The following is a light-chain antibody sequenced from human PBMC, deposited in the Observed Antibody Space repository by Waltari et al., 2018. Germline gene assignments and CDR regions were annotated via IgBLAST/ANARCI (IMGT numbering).Light chain of an antibody. CDR2: EAS. CDR1: HSVTNW. Sequence: DIEVTQSPSSLSASVGDTVTITCWASHSVTNWLAWYQQRPGKAPKSLIYEASKIQSGVPSRFSGSGFGTEFSLTITSLQPDDFGTYYCQQYESYPLTFGGGTKVDI. V-gene: IGKV1D-16*01. CDR3: QQYESYPLT. J-gene: IGKJ4*01.